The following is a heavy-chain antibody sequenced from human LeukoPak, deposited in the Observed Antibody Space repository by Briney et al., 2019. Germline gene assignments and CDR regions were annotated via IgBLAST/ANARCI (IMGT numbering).Heavy chain of an antibody. Sequence: GGSLRLSCAASGFSFSDYGMHWVRQAPGKGLEWVAFIRYDRSIIKYADSVKGRFTISRDNSKNTLYLQMNSLRADDTAMYFCAKDCELGINWNPFDYWGPGTLVTVSS. V-gene: IGHV3-30*02. J-gene: IGHJ4*02. CDR3: AKDCELGINWNPFDY. CDR1: GFSFSDYG. D-gene: IGHD1-20*01. CDR2: IRYDRSII.